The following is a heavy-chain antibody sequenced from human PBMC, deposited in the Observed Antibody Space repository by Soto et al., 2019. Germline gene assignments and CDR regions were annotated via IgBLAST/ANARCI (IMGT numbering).Heavy chain of an antibody. CDR2: ISYDGSNK. V-gene: IGHV3-30*18. CDR1: GFTFSSNG. Sequence: QVQLVESGGGVVQPGRSLRLSCAASGFTFSSNGMHWVRQAPGKGLEWVAVISYDGSNKYYADSVKGRFTISRDNSKNTLYLQMNSLRAEDAAVYYCAKDQGYEYSYGPAGGMDVWGQGTTVTVSS. J-gene: IGHJ6*02. CDR3: AKDQGYEYSYGPAGGMDV. D-gene: IGHD5-18*01.